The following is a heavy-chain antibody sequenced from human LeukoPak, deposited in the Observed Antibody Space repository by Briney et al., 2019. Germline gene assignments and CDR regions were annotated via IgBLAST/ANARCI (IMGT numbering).Heavy chain of an antibody. Sequence: GGSLRLSCAASGFTFSSYAMSWVRQAPGKGLEWVSAISGSGGSTYYADSVKGRFTISRDNSKNTLYLQMNSLRAEDTAVYYCAKEGVFDYYGSGSLYHFDYWGQGTLVTVSS. D-gene: IGHD3-10*01. V-gene: IGHV3-23*01. CDR3: AKEGVFDYYGSGSLYHFDY. J-gene: IGHJ4*02. CDR1: GFTFSSYA. CDR2: ISGSGGST.